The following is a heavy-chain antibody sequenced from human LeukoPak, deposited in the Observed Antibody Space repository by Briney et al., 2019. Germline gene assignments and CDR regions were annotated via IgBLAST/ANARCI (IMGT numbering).Heavy chain of an antibody. Sequence: SETLSLTCTVSGGSISSYYWSWIRQPAGKGLEWIGRIYTSGSTNYNPSLKSRVTMSVDTSKNQFSLKLSSVTAADTAVYYCARGQYCSSTSCYHAEYYYYMDVWGKGTTVTVSS. CDR1: GGSISSYY. V-gene: IGHV4-4*07. J-gene: IGHJ6*03. CDR3: ARGQYCSSTSCYHAEYYYYMDV. CDR2: IYTSGST. D-gene: IGHD2-2*01.